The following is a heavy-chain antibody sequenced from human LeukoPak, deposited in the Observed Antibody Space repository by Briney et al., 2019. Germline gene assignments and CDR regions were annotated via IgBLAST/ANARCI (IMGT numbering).Heavy chain of an antibody. CDR2: IYPGDSDT. D-gene: IGHD3-22*01. CDR1: GYSFTSYW. J-gene: IGHJ4*02. Sequence: LGESLKISCKGSGYSFTSYWIGWVRQMPGKGLEWMGIIYPGDSDTRYSPSFQGQVTISADKSISTAYLQWSSLKASDTAMYHCARPIDSSGYLFDYWGQGTLVTVSS. CDR3: ARPIDSSGYLFDY. V-gene: IGHV5-51*01.